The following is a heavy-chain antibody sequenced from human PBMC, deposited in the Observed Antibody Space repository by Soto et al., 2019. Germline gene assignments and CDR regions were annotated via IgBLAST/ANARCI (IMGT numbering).Heavy chain of an antibody. CDR1: GASISTSSYY. CDR2: IYHSGST. CDR3: ARETGGAIDY. Sequence: QLQLQESGPGLLRPSETLTLTCTVSGASISTSSYYWGWVRQPPGKGLEWIGTIYHSGSTFYKPSLRSRVTLSVDTSRNQFSLKVNSVTAADTATYYCARETGGAIDYWGQGILVTVSS. D-gene: IGHD1-26*01. J-gene: IGHJ4*02. V-gene: IGHV4-39*01.